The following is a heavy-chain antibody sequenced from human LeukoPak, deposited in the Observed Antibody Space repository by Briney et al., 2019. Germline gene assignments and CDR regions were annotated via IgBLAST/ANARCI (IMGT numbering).Heavy chain of an antibody. V-gene: IGHV1-46*01. CDR3: ARQKNDCGDYPDAFDY. CDR1: GYTFTSYY. J-gene: IGHJ3*01. Sequence: ASVKVSCKSSGYTFTSYYIHWVRQAPGQGLEWMGLINPSAGNTAYAQKFYGRGSMTSDTSTSTVYMELSSLRSEDTAVYYCARQKNDCGDYPDAFDYWGQGTMVTVSS. D-gene: IGHD4-17*01. CDR2: INPSAGNT.